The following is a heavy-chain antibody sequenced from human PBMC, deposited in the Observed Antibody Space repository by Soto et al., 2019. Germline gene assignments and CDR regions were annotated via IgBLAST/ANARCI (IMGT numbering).Heavy chain of an antibody. D-gene: IGHD1-7*01. Sequence: PSQTLSLTCAISGDSVSSNSAAWNWIRQSPSRGLEWLGRTYYRSKWYNDYAVSVKSRITINPDTSKNQFSLQLNSVTPEDTAVYYCATEMELPGDYYYGMDVWGQGTTVPVSS. CDR1: GDSVSSNSAA. CDR2: TYYRSKWYN. J-gene: IGHJ6*02. V-gene: IGHV6-1*01. CDR3: ATEMELPGDYYYGMDV.